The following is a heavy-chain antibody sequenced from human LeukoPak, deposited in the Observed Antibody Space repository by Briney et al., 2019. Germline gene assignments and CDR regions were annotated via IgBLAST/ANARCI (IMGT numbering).Heavy chain of an antibody. D-gene: IGHD3-10*01. V-gene: IGHV3-23*01. J-gene: IGHJ4*02. Sequence: GGSLRLSCAVSGVTFSTYAMSWVCHAPGMRLEWVSSISDGGDSTHYGDSVEGRFTICRDNSKNTLYLQMNSLRAEDTALYYCAKFFLPYLAGGTGSRWGQGTLVTVSS. CDR3: AKFFLPYLAGGTGSR. CDR2: ISDGGDST. CDR1: GVTFSTYA.